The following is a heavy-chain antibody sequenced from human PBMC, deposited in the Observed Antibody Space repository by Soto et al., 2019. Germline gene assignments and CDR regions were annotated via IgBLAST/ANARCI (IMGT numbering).Heavy chain of an antibody. V-gene: IGHV1-69*06. D-gene: IGHD6-13*01. J-gene: IGHJ6*04. CDR3: ARDLGGHKQQQISPYYGMDV. CDR1: GGSFSSYA. Sequence: QVQLVQSGAEVKKPGSSVKVSCKASGGSFSSYAFNWVRQAPGQGLEWMAGIIPIFGTPNYAQQFQDRVTITADTSTSTAYMELGSLRSEDTAVYYCARDLGGHKQQQISPYYGMDVWGKGTTVTFSS. CDR2: IIPIFGTP.